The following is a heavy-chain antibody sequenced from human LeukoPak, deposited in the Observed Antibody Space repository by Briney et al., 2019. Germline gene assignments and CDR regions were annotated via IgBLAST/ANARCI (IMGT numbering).Heavy chain of an antibody. V-gene: IGHV4-59*01. CDR2: IYYSGST. D-gene: IGHD3-3*01. CDR3: ARDRGITIFGVVIGDAFDI. CDR1: GGSISSYY. J-gene: IGHJ3*02. Sequence: SETLSLTCTVSGGSISSYYWSWIRQPPGKGLEWIGYIYYSGSTNYNPSLKSRVTISVDTSKNQFSLKLSSVTATDTAVYYCARDRGITIFGVVIGDAFDIWGQGTMVTVSS.